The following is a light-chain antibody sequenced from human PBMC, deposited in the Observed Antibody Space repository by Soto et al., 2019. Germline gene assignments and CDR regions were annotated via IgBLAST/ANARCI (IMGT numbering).Light chain of an antibody. CDR3: AAWDDSLNGLV. V-gene: IGLV1-44*01. J-gene: IGLJ1*01. CDR1: SSNIGPNA. CDR2: NNN. Sequence: QSVLTQPPSASGTHGQKVTISCSGRSSNIGPNAVNWYQQLPGTAPKLLLYNNNQRPSGVSDRFSGSKSGTSASLAISGLQSDDESDYHCAAWDDSLNGLVFGTGTKLTVL.